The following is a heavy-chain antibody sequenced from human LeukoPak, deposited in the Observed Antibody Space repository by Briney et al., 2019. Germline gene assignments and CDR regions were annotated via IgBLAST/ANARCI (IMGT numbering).Heavy chain of an antibody. D-gene: IGHD5-24*01. Sequence: GASVKVSCKASGYTFTRYDINWVRQATGQGLEWMGWMNTKSGNTGHAQKFQGRVTITRDTSTNTVYMELSSLRSEDTAVYFCARVDGSPDYWGQGTLVTVSS. CDR3: ARVDGSPDY. CDR1: GYTFTRYD. J-gene: IGHJ4*02. V-gene: IGHV1-8*03. CDR2: MNTKSGNT.